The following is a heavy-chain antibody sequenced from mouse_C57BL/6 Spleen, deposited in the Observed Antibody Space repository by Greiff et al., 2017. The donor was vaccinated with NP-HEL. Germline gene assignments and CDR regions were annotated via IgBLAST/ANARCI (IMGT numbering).Heavy chain of an antibody. CDR2: IHPSSGST. D-gene: IGHD2-4*01. CDR1: GYTFTSYW. V-gene: IGHV1-64*01. J-gene: IGHJ3*01. Sequence: QVQLQQPGAELVKPGASVKLSCKASGYTFTSYWMHWVKQRPGQGLEWIGMIHPSSGSTNYNEKFKRKATLTVDKSSSTAYMQLSSLTSEDSAVYYCARSDPYDYGDWFAYWGQGTLVTVSA. CDR3: ARSDPYDYGDWFAY.